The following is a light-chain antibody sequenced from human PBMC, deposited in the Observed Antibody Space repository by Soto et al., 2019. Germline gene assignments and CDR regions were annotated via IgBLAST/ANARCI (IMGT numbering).Light chain of an antibody. CDR2: GNS. CDR3: QSYDNSLSGYV. J-gene: IGLJ1*01. CDR1: SSNIGAGYD. V-gene: IGLV1-40*01. Sequence: QSVLTQPSSVSGAPGQRVTISCTGSSSNIGAGYDVHWYQHLPGTAPKLLIYGNSNRPSGVPDRFSGSKSGTSASLAITGLQAEDEADYYCQSYDNSLSGYVFGTGTKVTVL.